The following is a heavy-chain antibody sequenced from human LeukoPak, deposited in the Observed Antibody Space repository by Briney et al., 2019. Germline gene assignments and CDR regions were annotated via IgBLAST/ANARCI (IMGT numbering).Heavy chain of an antibody. D-gene: IGHD3-3*01. CDR3: ARVRFLEWFNYYGMDV. CDR2: ISAYNGNT. CDR1: GYTFTSYG. V-gene: IGHV1-18*01. Sequence: ASVKVSCKASGYTFTSYGISWVRQAPGQGLEWMGWISAYNGNTNYAQKLRGRVTMTTDTSTSTAYMELRGLRSDDTAVYYCARVRFLEWFNYYGMDVWGQGTTVTVSS. J-gene: IGHJ6*02.